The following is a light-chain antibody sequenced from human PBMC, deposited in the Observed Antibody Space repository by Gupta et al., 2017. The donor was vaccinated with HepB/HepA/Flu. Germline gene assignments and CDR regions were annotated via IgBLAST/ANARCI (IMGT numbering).Light chain of an antibody. Sequence: IRMTQSPSTLSASVVDRVTITCRASQSISSRLAWYQQKPGKAPKLLMYKASRVETGIPSRFSGSGSGTDFTLTISSLQTDDFANYYCQQDNSSSRTFGEGTKVEIK. CDR2: KAS. V-gene: IGKV1-5*03. CDR3: QQDNSSSRT. J-gene: IGKJ4*02. CDR1: QSISSR.